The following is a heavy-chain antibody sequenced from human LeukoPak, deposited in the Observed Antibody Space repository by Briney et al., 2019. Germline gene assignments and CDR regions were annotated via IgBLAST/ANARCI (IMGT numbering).Heavy chain of an antibody. D-gene: IGHD5-12*01. CDR2: ISSSGSTI. J-gene: IGHJ6*02. Sequence: PGGSLRLSCAATGFTLSNYEMNWVRQAPGKGLEWVSYISSSGSTIYYADSVKGRLTISRDHAKNSLYLQMNSLRAEDTAVYYCARESVDIGGMDVWGQGTTVTVSS. V-gene: IGHV3-48*03. CDR3: ARESVDIGGMDV. CDR1: GFTLSNYE.